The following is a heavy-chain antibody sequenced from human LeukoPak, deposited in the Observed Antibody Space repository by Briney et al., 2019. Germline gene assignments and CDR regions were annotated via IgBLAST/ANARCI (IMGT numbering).Heavy chain of an antibody. Sequence: PGGSLRLSCAASGFTFSSYSMNWVRQAPGKGLEWVSSISSSSSYIYYADSAKGRFTISRDNAKNSLYLQMNSLRAEDTAVYYCARGARSWYGDYWGQGTLVTVSS. V-gene: IGHV3-21*01. CDR2: ISSSSSYI. CDR3: ARGARSWYGDY. CDR1: GFTFSSYS. D-gene: IGHD6-13*01. J-gene: IGHJ4*02.